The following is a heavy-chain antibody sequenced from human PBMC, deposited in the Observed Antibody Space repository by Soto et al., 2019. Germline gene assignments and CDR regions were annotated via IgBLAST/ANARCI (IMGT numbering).Heavy chain of an antibody. Sequence: ASVKVSCKASGYTFTSYAMHWVRQAPGQRLEWMGWINAGNGNTKYSQKFQGRVTITRDTSASTAYMELSSLRSEDTAVYYCARGRRLELSYYHYYGMDVWGQGTTVTVSS. CDR2: INAGNGNT. V-gene: IGHV1-3*01. J-gene: IGHJ6*02. CDR1: GYTFTSYA. CDR3: ARGRRLELSYYHYYGMDV. D-gene: IGHD1-7*01.